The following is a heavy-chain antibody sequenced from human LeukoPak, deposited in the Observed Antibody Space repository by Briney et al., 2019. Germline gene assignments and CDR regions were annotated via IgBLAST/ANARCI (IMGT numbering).Heavy chain of an antibody. CDR2: IHPRRGDA. J-gene: IGHJ4*02. V-gene: IGHV1-2*02. CDR1: GYSFTAFY. CDR3: ARGGRPTATIAAHP. D-gene: IGHD6-6*01. Sequence: ASVKVSCKTSGYSFTAFYIHWVRQAPGQGLEWMGWIHPRRGDANYAQKFQGRVTMTRDTSISTAYLDLSSLRSDDTAVYYCARGGRPTATIAAHPWGQGTLVTVSS.